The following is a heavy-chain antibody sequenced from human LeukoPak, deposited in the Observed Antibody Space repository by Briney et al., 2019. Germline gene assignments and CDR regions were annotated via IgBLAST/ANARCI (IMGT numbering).Heavy chain of an antibody. D-gene: IGHD3-22*01. Sequence: KPGESLKISCQGSGYSFTDYWIAWVRQKPGKGLEWMGVIYPADSDTRYNPSFQGQVTVSADKSISAAYLHWSSLQASDSGVYYCARQHYYDNSGFDYWGQRTQVTVSS. CDR1: GYSFTDYW. J-gene: IGHJ4*02. CDR2: IYPADSDT. V-gene: IGHV5-51*01. CDR3: ARQHYYDNSGFDY.